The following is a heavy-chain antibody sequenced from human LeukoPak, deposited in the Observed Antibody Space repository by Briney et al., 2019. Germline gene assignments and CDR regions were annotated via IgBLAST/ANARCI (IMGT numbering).Heavy chain of an antibody. J-gene: IGHJ5*02. CDR3: ARCRYFDWLLSHNWFDP. Sequence: SETLSLTCAVYGGSFSGYYWSWIRQPPGKGLEWIGEINHSGSTNYNPSLKSRVTISVDTSKNQFSLKLSSVTAADTAVYCCARCRYFDWLLSHNWFDPWGQGTLVTVSS. CDR1: GGSFSGYY. V-gene: IGHV4-34*01. D-gene: IGHD3-9*01. CDR2: INHSGST.